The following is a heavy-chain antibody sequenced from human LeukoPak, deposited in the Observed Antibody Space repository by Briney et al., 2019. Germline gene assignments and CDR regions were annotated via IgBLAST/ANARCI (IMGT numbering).Heavy chain of an antibody. Sequence: GGCLRLSCAASGFTFSSYGMHWVRQAPGKGLEWVAVIWYDGSNKYYADSVKGRFTISRDNSKNTLYLQMNSLRAEDTAVYYCAKRAHYDSSAYFFDYWGQGTLVTVSA. D-gene: IGHD3-22*01. CDR1: GFTFSSYG. CDR3: AKRAHYDSSAYFFDY. J-gene: IGHJ4*02. CDR2: IWYDGSNK. V-gene: IGHV3-33*06.